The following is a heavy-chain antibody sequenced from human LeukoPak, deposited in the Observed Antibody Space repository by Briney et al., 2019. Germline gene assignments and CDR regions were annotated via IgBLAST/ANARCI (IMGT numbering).Heavy chain of an antibody. CDR3: ARHEHPGWDIDY. CDR1: GGSIRSSSGSYY. CDR2: IYHSGTT. Sequence: KSSETLSLTCTVSGGSIRSSSGSYYWGWIRQAPGKGLEWIGSIYHSGTTYYNPSLKSRVSISVDTSKNQFSLKVSSGTVADTAVYYCARHEHPGWDIDYWGQGTLVTVSS. V-gene: IGHV4-39*01. J-gene: IGHJ4*02. D-gene: IGHD6-19*01.